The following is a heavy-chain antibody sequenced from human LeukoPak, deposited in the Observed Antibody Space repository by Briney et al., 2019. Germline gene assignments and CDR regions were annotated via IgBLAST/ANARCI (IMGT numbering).Heavy chain of an antibody. CDR3: ARDIYGYLYYYYGMDV. D-gene: IGHD5-18*01. CDR2: IIPIFGTA. V-gene: IGHV1-69*01. Sequence: GSSVKVSCKASGGTFSSYAISWVRQAPGQGLEWMGGIIPIFGTANYAQKFQGRVTITADESTSTAYMELSSLRSEDTAVYYCARDIYGYLYYYYGMDVWGQGTTVTVSS. CDR1: GGTFSSYA. J-gene: IGHJ6*02.